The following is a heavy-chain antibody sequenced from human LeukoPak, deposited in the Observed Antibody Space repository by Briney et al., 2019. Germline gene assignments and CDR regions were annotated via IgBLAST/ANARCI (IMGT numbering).Heavy chain of an antibody. V-gene: IGHV3-9*01. D-gene: IGHD3-16*01. CDR2: ISWNSGRI. Sequence: PGGSLRLSCAASGFTFDDYAMHWVRQAPGKGLEWVSGISWNSGRIGYADSVKGRFTISRDNAKNSLYLQMNSLRVEDTALYYCAKDFHRLGESDAFDNWGQGTMVTVSS. CDR1: GFTFDDYA. J-gene: IGHJ3*02. CDR3: AKDFHRLGESDAFDN.